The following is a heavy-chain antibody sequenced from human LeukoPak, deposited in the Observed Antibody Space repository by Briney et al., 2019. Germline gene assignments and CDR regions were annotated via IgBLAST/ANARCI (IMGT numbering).Heavy chain of an antibody. CDR2: XXGXGGAT. CDR1: XXXFSNXX. V-gene: IGHV3-23*01. CDR3: AESPYSGISPYYYFYYMDV. D-gene: IGHD6-13*01. Sequence: RXXXXASXXXFSNXXXXXVRQXXGXXXXXXSAXXGXGGATYDADSVKGRFIISRDNSKNTLYLQMNSLRAEDTAVYYCAESPYSGISPYYYFYYMDVWGKGTTVTVSS. J-gene: IGHJ6*03.